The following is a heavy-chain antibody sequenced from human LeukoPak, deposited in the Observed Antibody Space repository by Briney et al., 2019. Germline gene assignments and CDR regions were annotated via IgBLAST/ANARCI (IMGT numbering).Heavy chain of an antibody. V-gene: IGHV6-1*01. CDR2: TYYRSTWYN. J-gene: IGHJ5*02. CDR3: ARRLTQYDCFDP. CDR1: EDSVSSNSVT. Sequence: SQTLSLTCAISEDSVSSNSVTWNWIRQSPSRGLEWLGRTYYRSTWYNDYAVSVRGRITVNPDTSKNQFSLHLNSVTPEDTAVYYCARRLTQYDCFDPWGQGILVTVSS. D-gene: IGHD2-2*01.